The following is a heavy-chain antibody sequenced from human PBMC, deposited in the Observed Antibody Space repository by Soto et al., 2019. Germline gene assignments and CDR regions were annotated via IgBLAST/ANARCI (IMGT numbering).Heavy chain of an antibody. V-gene: IGHV1-24*01. Sequence: GASVKVSCKVSGYTLTELPMHWLRQSPGKGLEWMGGFDPEDGETIYAQKFQGRVTMTEDTSTDTAYMELSSLRSEDTAVYYCATPGPPGSYGLDYWGQGTLVTVSS. D-gene: IGHD1-26*01. CDR2: FDPEDGET. CDR3: ATPGPPGSYGLDY. CDR1: GYTLTELP. J-gene: IGHJ4*02.